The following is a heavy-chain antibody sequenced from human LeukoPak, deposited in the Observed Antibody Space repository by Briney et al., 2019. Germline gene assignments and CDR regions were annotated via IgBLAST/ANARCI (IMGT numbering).Heavy chain of an antibody. J-gene: IGHJ4*02. CDR1: GVSITDYY. V-gene: IGHV4-59*08. CDR3: ARHPLRGGFDY. CDR2: IFHTGDT. Sequence: SETLSLTCTVSGVSITDYYWSWIRQPPGKGLEWIAYIFHTGDTRYNPSLKSRITISLDTSKNQFSLKLNSVTAADTAVYYCARHPLRGGFDYWGQGTLVTVSS.